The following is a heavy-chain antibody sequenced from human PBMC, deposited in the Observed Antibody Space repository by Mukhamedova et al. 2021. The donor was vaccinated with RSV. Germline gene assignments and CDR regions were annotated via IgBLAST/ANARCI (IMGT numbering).Heavy chain of an antibody. CDR2: IKSKTDDETI. Sequence: WMNWVRQASGKGLEWVARIKSKTDDETIHYAAPVRGRFTIARDDSKNTVSLQMNSLKSEDTAVYYCSSQSWYYPISGSYPLDYWG. D-gene: IGHD3-22*01. CDR3: SSQSWYYPISGSYPLDY. J-gene: IGHJ4*01. V-gene: IGHV3-15*01. CDR1: W.